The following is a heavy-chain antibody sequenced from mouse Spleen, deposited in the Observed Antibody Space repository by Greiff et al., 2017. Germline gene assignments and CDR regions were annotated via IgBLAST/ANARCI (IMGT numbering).Heavy chain of an antibody. V-gene: IGHV2-4*02. CDR2: IWSGGST. J-gene: IGHJ1*01. Sequence: QVQLKESGPGLVQPSQSLSITCTVSGFSLTSYGVHWVRQPPGKGLEWLGVIWSGGSTDYNAAFISRLSISKDNSKSQVFFKMNSLQADDTAIYYCARDYYGSSYRYFDVWGAGTTVTVSS. CDR1: GFSLTSYG. D-gene: IGHD1-1*01. CDR3: ARDYYGSSYRYFDV.